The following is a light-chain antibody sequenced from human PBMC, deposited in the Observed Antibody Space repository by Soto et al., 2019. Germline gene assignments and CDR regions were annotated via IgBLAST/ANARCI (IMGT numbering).Light chain of an antibody. V-gene: IGKV3D-15*01. CDR3: QQYNDWPRT. Sequence: EIVLTQSPATLSSFPGDRVTLSCRASQYINTRLAWYQHRPGQAPRLLIYQTSIRAAGIPARFSGSGSETEFTLAISSLQSEDFALYYCQQYNDWPRTFGQGTKVDIK. J-gene: IGKJ1*01. CDR2: QTS. CDR1: QYINTR.